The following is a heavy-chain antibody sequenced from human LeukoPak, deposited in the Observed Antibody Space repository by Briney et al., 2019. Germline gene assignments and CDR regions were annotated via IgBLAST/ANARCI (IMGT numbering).Heavy chain of an antibody. Sequence: GGSLRLSCASSGLTFSSYASHWARQPTGKGLEYVSGISSNGGSTYYANSVKGRFTISRDNCKNTVYLQMGSPRAEDMAVYYCARGNTLTGYSRYWGQGTLVTVSS. CDR2: ISSNGGST. V-gene: IGHV3-64*01. CDR1: GLTFSSYA. J-gene: IGHJ4*02. D-gene: IGHD3-9*01. CDR3: ARGNTLTGYSRY.